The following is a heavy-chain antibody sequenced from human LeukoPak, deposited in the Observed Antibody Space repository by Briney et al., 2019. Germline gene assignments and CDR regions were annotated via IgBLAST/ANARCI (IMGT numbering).Heavy chain of an antibody. Sequence: ASVKVSCKASGYTFTSYGISWVRQAPGQGLEWMGWISAYNGNTNYAQKLQGRVTMTTDTSTSTAYMELRSLRAEDTAVYYCASQQRGDGDLLDYWGQGTLVTVSS. CDR1: GYTFTSYG. CDR2: ISAYNGNT. D-gene: IGHD4-17*01. V-gene: IGHV1-18*01. J-gene: IGHJ4*02. CDR3: ASQQRGDGDLLDY.